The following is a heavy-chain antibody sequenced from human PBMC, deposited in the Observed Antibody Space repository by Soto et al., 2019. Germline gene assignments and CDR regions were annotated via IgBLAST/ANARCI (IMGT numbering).Heavy chain of an antibody. J-gene: IGHJ4*02. D-gene: IGHD3-22*01. CDR3: ARDTYYYDSSGQPY. V-gene: IGHV3-53*01. CDR2: IYSGGST. CDR1: GFTVSRSY. Sequence: GSLRLSCAASGFTVSRSYMSWVRQAPGKGLEWVSVIYSGGSTNYADSVKGRFTISRDNSKNTLYLQMNSLRVEDTAVYYCARDTYYYDSSGQPYWGQGTLVTVSS.